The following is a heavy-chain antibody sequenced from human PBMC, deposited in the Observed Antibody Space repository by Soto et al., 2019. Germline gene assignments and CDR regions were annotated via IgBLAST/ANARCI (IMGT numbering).Heavy chain of an antibody. V-gene: IGHV5-51*01. D-gene: IGHD3-3*01. CDR1: GYSFTTYW. J-gene: IGHJ4*02. Sequence: GESLKISCKGSGYSFTTYWIAWVRQMPGKGLEWMGIIYPGDSDTRYSPSFQGQVTISADRSISTAYLQWSSLKASDTAMYYCARASWNFLDPYYPDYWGQGTQVTVSS. CDR3: ARASWNFLDPYYPDY. CDR2: IYPGDSDT.